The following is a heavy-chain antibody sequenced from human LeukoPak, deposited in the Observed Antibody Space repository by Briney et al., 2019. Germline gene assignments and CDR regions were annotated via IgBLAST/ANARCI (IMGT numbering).Heavy chain of an antibody. J-gene: IGHJ4*02. CDR2: INPNSGGT. CDR1: VYTFTGYY. D-gene: IGHD4-17*01. Sequence: ASVKVSCKASVYTFTGYYMHWVRQAPGQGLEWMGWINPNSGGTNYAQKFQGRVTMTRDTSISTAYMELSRLRSDDTAVYYCARDDFGDYVPFDYWGQGTLVTVSS. V-gene: IGHV1-2*02. CDR3: ARDDFGDYVPFDY.